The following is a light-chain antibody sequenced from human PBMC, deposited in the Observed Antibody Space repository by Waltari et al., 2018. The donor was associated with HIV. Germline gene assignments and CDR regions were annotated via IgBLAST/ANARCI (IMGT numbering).Light chain of an antibody. CDR2: EVD. J-gene: IGLJ1*01. CDR3: CSYAGSNKFV. V-gene: IGLV2-8*01. Sequence: QSVLTQHPSASGSSGQSVTMSCTGTSSDDGGYKHISWYQQHAGKAPKVIIYEVDMQPAGVPDRFSVSKSGNTAYLTVSGLQAEDEAHYYCCSYAGSNKFVFGTGTKVTV. CDR1: SSDDGGYKH.